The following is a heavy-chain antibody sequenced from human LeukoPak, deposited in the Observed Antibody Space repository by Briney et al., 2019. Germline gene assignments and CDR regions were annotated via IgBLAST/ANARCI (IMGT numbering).Heavy chain of an antibody. CDR1: GFTFSSYG. Sequence: PGRSLRLSCSASGFTFSSYGMHWVRQAPGKGLEWVAVMSYDGSNKYYADSVKGRFTISRDNSKNTLYLQMNSLRAEDTAVYYCARDRREGWPPQYYFDYWGQGTLVTVSS. CDR3: ARDRREGWPPQYYFDY. D-gene: IGHD1-26*01. V-gene: IGHV3-30*03. CDR2: MSYDGSNK. J-gene: IGHJ4*02.